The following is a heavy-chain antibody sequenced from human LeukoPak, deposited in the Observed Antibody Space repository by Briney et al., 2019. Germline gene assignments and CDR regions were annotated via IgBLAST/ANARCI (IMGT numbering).Heavy chain of an antibody. J-gene: IGHJ4*02. CDR1: GFTFSDYY. Sequence: GGSLRLSCAASGFTFSDYYMSWIRQAPGKGLEWVSYISSSGSTIYYADSVKGRFTISRDNAKNSLYLQMNSLGAEDTAVYYCARAGRYFDWLLNDYWGQGTLVTVSS. D-gene: IGHD3-9*01. CDR3: ARAGRYFDWLLNDY. CDR2: ISSSGSTI. V-gene: IGHV3-11*04.